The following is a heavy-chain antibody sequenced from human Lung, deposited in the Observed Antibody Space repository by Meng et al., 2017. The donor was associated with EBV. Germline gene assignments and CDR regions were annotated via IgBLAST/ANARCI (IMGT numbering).Heavy chain of an antibody. CDR1: GFIFNNYR. CDR3: VREEYDPRDF. J-gene: IGHJ4*02. D-gene: IGHD3-16*01. Sequence: EVQLVGSXXXXXEPXGXXXLSCAASGFIFNNYRMNWVRQAPGKGLEWVSVIDYGGISTYYADSVKGRFTISRDNAKNSVSLQMNNLRAEDTAVYYCVREEYDPRDFWGQGTLVTVSS. V-gene: IGHV3-21*01. CDR2: IDYGGIST.